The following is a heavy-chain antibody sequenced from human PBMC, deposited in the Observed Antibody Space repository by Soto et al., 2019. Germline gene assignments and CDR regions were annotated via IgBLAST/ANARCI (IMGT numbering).Heavy chain of an antibody. CDR1: GFTFSDYA. J-gene: IGHJ4*02. D-gene: IGHD6-13*01. Sequence: GGSLRLSCAASGFTFSDYAMSWVRQAPGKGLEWVSTISGSGSNTYYADSVKGRFTISRDNSQNTLYLQMNSLRAEDTAVYYCAYSSTPFDYWGQGTLVTV. CDR2: ISGSGSNT. V-gene: IGHV3-23*01. CDR3: AYSSTPFDY.